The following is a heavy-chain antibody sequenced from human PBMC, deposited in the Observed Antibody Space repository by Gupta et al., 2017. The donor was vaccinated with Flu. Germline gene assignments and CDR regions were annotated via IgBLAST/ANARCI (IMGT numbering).Heavy chain of an antibody. CDR1: SGYW. CDR2: ISSDGSTT. Sequence: SGYWMHGVRQAPGTGLVWLSRISSDGSTTIYADSVKGRFSISRDNAKNTLYLQMNSLRAEDTAVYYGASDPVAGTGNWGQGTLVTVSS. CDR3: ASDPVAGTGN. V-gene: IGHV3-74*01. D-gene: IGHD6-13*01. J-gene: IGHJ4*02.